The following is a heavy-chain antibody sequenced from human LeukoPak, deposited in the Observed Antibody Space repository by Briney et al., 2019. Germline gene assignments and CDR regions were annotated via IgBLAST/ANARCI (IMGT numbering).Heavy chain of an antibody. V-gene: IGHV3-74*01. CDR3: ARTYYYDAGAYFHY. Sequence: GGSLRLSCAVSGFTFNSYWMHWVRQAPGKGLMWVSRINSDGGSTSYADSVKGRFTISRDNAKNTLYLQMNSLRAEDTAVYYCARTYYYDAGAYFHYWGQGTLVTVSS. CDR2: INSDGGST. D-gene: IGHD3-22*01. J-gene: IGHJ4*02. CDR1: GFTFNSYW.